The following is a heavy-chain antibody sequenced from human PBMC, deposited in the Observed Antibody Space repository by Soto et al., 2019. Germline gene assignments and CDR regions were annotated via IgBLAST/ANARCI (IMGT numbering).Heavy chain of an antibody. J-gene: IGHJ4*02. CDR3: AKENGYSSSWFEFDY. V-gene: IGHV4-31*03. CDR1: GGSISSGGYY. D-gene: IGHD6-13*01. CDR2: IYYSGST. Sequence: PSETLSLTCTVSGGSISSGGYYCSWIRQHPGKGLEWIEYIYYSGSTYYNPSLKSRVSISVDTSKNQFSLKLSSVTAADTAVYYCAKENGYSSSWFEFDYWGQGTLVTVSS.